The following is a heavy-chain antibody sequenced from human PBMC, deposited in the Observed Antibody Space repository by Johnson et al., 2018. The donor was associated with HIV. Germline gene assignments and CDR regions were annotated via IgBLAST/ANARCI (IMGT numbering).Heavy chain of an antibody. J-gene: IGHJ3*02. CDR1: GFTFDDYA. Sequence: VQLVESGGGLVQPGRSLRLACAASGFTFDDYAMHWGRKPPGKGLEWVSGISWNSGTIGYAVSVKGRFTISRENAKNSLFMQMNSLRAEDTALYYCAKDLINSGIDPQAFEIWGQGTMVSVSS. CDR2: ISWNSGTI. D-gene: IGHD1-26*01. CDR3: AKDLINSGIDPQAFEI. V-gene: IGHV3-9*01.